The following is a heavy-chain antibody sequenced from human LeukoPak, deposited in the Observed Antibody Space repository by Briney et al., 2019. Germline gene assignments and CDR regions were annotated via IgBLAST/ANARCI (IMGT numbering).Heavy chain of an antibody. CDR2: IYYSGST. CDR3: ARHEDSSAYWETFDP. V-gene: IGHV4-39*01. CDR1: GGSISSSHYY. D-gene: IGHD3-22*01. Sequence: PSETLSLTCTVSGGSISSSHYYWGWIRQPPGKGPEWIGSIYYSGSTYYNPSLKSRVTISVDTSKNQFSLKLISVTAADTAVYYCARHEDSSAYWETFDPWGQGTLVAVSS. J-gene: IGHJ5*02.